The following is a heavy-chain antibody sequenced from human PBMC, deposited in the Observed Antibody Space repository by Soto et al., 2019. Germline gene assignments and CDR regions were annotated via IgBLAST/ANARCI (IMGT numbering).Heavy chain of an antibody. CDR2: IYYSGST. CDR1: GGSISSYY. J-gene: IGHJ4*02. D-gene: IGHD3-9*01. V-gene: IGHV4-59*01. Sequence: TSETLSLTCTVSGGSISSYYWSWIRQPPGKGLEWIGHIYYSGSTNYNPSLKSRVTISVDTSKNQFSLKLSSVTAADTAVYYCAIWYYDILTGSISFDYWGQGTLVTVSP. CDR3: AIWYYDILTGSISFDY.